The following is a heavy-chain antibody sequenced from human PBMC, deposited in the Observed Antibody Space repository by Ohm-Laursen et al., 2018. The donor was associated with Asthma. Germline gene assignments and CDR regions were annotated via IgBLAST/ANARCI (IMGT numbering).Heavy chain of an antibody. CDR2: INPSGGST. D-gene: IGHD3-3*01. CDR3: ARDSITIFGVVIFYYYGMDV. V-gene: IGHV1-46*01. J-gene: IGHJ6*02. Sequence: GSSVKVSCKASGYTFTSYYMHWVRQAPGQGLEWMGIINPSGGSTSYAQKFQGRVTMTRDTSTSTVYMELSSLRSEDTAVYYCARDSITIFGVVIFYYYGMDVWGQGTTVTVSS. CDR1: GYTFTSYY.